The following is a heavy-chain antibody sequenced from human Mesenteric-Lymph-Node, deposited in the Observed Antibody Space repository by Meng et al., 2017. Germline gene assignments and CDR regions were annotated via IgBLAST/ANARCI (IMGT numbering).Heavy chain of an antibody. V-gene: IGHV1-46*01. D-gene: IGHD4-17*01. Sequence: QGPVWQSGAEVKKPGASVKVSCKASGYTFTSYYMHWVRQAPGQELEWMGIINPSGGSTSYAQKFQGRVTMTRDTSTSTVYMELSSLRSEDTAVYYCARVRWAVTTSSDWFDPWGQGTLVTVSS. CDR2: INPSGGST. J-gene: IGHJ5*02. CDR1: GYTFTSYY. CDR3: ARVRWAVTTSSDWFDP.